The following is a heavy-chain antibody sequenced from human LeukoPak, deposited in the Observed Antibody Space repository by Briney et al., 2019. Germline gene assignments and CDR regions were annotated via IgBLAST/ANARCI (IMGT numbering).Heavy chain of an antibody. J-gene: IGHJ4*02. V-gene: IGHV4-59*01. CDR3: ARDAPSSSHFDY. CDR1: GGSISTYY. CDR2: IYYSGST. Sequence: PSETLSLTCTVSGGSISTYYWSWIRQPPRKGLEWIGYIYYSGSTNYNPSLKSRVTMSVDTSKNQFSLKLRSVTAADTAMYYCARDAPSSSHFDYWGQGTLVTVSS. D-gene: IGHD6-19*01.